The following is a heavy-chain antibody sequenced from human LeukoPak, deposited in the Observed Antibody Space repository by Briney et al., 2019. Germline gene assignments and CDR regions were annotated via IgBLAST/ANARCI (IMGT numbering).Heavy chain of an antibody. CDR1: GFTFSSYA. D-gene: IGHD3-9*01. CDR2: ISGSGGST. V-gene: IGHV3-23*01. J-gene: IGHJ3*02. Sequence: GESLRLSCAASGFTFSSYAMSWVRQAPGKGLEWVSAISGSGGSTYYADSVKGRFTISRDNSKNTLYLQMNSLRAEDTAVYYCAKDRALRYFDWLKRDAFDIWGQGTMVTVSS. CDR3: AKDRALRYFDWLKRDAFDI.